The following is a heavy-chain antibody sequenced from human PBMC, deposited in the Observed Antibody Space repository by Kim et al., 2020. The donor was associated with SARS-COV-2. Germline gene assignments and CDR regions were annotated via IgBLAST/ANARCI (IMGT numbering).Heavy chain of an antibody. CDR2: IYSSGST. V-gene: IGHV3-53*01. J-gene: IGHJ4*02. CDR1: GFTVSSNY. D-gene: IGHD3-22*01. Sequence: GGSLRLSCAASGFTVSSNYMSWVRQAPGKGLEWVSVIYSSGSTYYADSVEGRFTISRDNSKNTLYLQMNSLRAEDTAVYYCARDGDSSGYGLDSWGQGTLVTVSS. CDR3: ARDGDSSGYGLDS.